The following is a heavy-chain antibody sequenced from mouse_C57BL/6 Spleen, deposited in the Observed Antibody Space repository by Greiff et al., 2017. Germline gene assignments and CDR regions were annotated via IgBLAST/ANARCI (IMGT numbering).Heavy chain of an antibody. J-gene: IGHJ3*02. V-gene: IGHV5-6*01. CDR3: ARHDGYSQ. Sequence: DVHLVESGGDLVKPGGSLKLSCAASGFTFSSYGMSWVRQTPDKRLEWVATISSGGSYTYYPDSVKGRFTISRDNAKNTLYLQMSSLKSEDTAMYYCARHDGYSQWGQGTLVTVSA. CDR1: GFTFSSYG. CDR2: ISSGGSYT. D-gene: IGHD2-3*01.